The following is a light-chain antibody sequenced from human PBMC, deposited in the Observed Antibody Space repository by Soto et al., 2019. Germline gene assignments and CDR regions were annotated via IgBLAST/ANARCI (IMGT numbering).Light chain of an antibody. Sequence: DIQMTQSPSSLSASVGDRVTITCRASQGIRNDLAWYQQKPGKAPKRLIYAASSLQSGVPSRFSGSGSGTEFALTISSLQPEDYATYYCLQHNNYPPITFGQGTRLEIK. V-gene: IGKV1-17*01. CDR2: AAS. CDR1: QGIRND. CDR3: LQHNNYPPIT. J-gene: IGKJ5*01.